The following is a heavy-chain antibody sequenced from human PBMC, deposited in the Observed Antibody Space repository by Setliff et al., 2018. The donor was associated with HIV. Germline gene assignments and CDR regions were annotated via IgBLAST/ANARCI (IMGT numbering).Heavy chain of an antibody. J-gene: IGHJ4*02. CDR3: ARESPDGLDY. V-gene: IGHV4-61*02. D-gene: IGHD2-8*01. Sequence: SETLSLTCTVSGGSISSRSYYWSWLRQPAGKGLEWIGRIYSNGSTDYNPSLKSRVTISEDTSKNQFSLKVNSVTAADTAMYFCARESPDGLDYWGQGTLVTVSS. CDR1: GGSISSRSYY. CDR2: IYSNGST.